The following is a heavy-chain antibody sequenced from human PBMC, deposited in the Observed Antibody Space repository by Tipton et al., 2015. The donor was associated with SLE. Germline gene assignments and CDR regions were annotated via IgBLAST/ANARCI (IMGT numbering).Heavy chain of an antibody. CDR2: INHSGNT. V-gene: IGHV4-39*07. CDR3: ARIGPQLWLPSGYYFDC. CDR1: GGSISSSTYY. D-gene: IGHD5-24*01. J-gene: IGHJ4*02. Sequence: TLSLTCTVPGGSISSSTYYWSWIRQPPGKGLEWIGEINHSGNTNYNPSLKSRVGISVDTSKNQFSLKLTSVTAADTAIYYCARIGPQLWLPSGYYFDCWGQGTLVTVSS.